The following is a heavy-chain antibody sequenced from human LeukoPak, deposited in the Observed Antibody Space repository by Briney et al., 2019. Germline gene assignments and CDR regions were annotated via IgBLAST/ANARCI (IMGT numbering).Heavy chain of an antibody. CDR1: GGTFSSYA. CDR2: IIPIFGTA. Sequence: GSSVKVSCKASGGTFSSYAISWVRQAPGQGLEWMGGIIPIFGTANYAQKFQGRVTITADESTSTAYMELSSLRSEDTAVYYCARDTMVRGVIIATIPLEYWYFDLWGRGTLVTVSS. D-gene: IGHD3-10*01. CDR3: ARDTMVRGVIIATIPLEYWYFDL. V-gene: IGHV1-69*01. J-gene: IGHJ2*01.